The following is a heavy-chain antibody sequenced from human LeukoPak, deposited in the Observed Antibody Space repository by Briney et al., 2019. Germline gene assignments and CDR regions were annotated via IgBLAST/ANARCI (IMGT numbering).Heavy chain of an antibody. Sequence: SETLSLTCTVSGGSISSHYWSWIRQPPGKGLEWMGYIHYSGTTNYNPSLKSRVSISADTSENQMSLRLSSVTAADTAVYYCARSYDSRGYFYYGMDVWGQGTTVTVSS. D-gene: IGHD3-22*01. CDR1: GGSISSHY. CDR3: ARSYDSRGYFYYGMDV. CDR2: IHYSGTT. J-gene: IGHJ6*02. V-gene: IGHV4-59*11.